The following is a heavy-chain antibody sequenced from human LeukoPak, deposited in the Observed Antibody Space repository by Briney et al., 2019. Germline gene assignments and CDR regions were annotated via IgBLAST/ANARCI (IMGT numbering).Heavy chain of an antibody. V-gene: IGHV1-18*01. J-gene: IGHJ4*02. Sequence: ASVKVSCKGSGYTFTSYGISWVRQAPGQGLEWMGWISAYNGNTNYAQKLQGRVTMTTDTSTSTAYMELRSLRSDDTAVYYCARSGPYSSSWYTDYWGQGTLVTVSS. CDR2: ISAYNGNT. CDR3: ARSGPYSSSWYTDY. CDR1: GYTFTSYG. D-gene: IGHD6-13*01.